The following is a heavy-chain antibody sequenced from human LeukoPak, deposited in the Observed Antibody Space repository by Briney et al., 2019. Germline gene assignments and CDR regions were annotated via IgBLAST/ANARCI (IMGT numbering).Heavy chain of an antibody. V-gene: IGHV4-30-4*01. J-gene: IGHJ4*02. CDR2: IYYSGST. D-gene: IGHD3-10*01. CDR1: GGSISSGDYY. CDR3: ARSNGFSEYYGSGNSMDY. Sequence: SETLSLTCTVSGGSISSGDYYWSWICQPPGKGLEWIGYIYYSGSTYYNPSLKSRVTISVDTSKNQFSLKLSSVTAADTAVYSCARSNGFSEYYGSGNSMDYWGQGTLVTVSS.